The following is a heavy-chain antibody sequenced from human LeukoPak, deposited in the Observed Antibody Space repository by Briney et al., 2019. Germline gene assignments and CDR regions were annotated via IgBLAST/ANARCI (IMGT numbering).Heavy chain of an antibody. V-gene: IGHV3-48*01. Sequence: GSLRLSCEASGFTFSSYSMNWVRQAPGKGLEWVSYISSSSTIYYADSVKGRFTISRDNAKNSLYLQMNSLRAEDTAVYYCARESCSSTSCYTETGIDYWGQGTLVTVSS. D-gene: IGHD2-2*02. CDR3: ARESCSSTSCYTETGIDY. CDR1: GFTFSSYS. CDR2: ISSSSTI. J-gene: IGHJ4*02.